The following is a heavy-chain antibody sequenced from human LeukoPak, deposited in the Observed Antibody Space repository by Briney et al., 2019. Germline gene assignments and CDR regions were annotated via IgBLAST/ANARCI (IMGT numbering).Heavy chain of an antibody. D-gene: IGHD3-10*01. CDR2: IIPILGIA. CDR1: GGTFSNYA. V-gene: IGHV1-69*04. Sequence: SAKVSCKASGGTFSNYAISWVRQAPGQGLEWMGKIIPILGIANYAQKFQGRVTITADKSTSTAYMELSSLRSEDTAVYYCARGPMDYGSRGGSRNFDYWGQGTLVTVSS. J-gene: IGHJ4*02. CDR3: ARGPMDYGSRGGSRNFDY.